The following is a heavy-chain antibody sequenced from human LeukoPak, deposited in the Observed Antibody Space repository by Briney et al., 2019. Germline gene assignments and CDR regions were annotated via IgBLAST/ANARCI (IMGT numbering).Heavy chain of an antibody. D-gene: IGHD6-19*01. CDR3: ARQSSGWDLDY. Sequence: GGSLRLSCAASGFTFSNYWMSWVRQAPGKDLEWAANIKQDGSEKYYVDSVKGRFTISRDNAKNSLYLQMNSLRAEDTAVYYCARQSSGWDLDYWGQGTLVTVSS. CDR1: GFTFSNYW. CDR2: IKQDGSEK. J-gene: IGHJ4*02. V-gene: IGHV3-7*01.